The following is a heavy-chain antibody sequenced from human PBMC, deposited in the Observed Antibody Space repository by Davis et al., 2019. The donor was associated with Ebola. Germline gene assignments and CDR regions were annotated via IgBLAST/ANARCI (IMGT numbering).Heavy chain of an antibody. CDR3: ARMVQGGIDY. CDR1: GGSFSGYY. J-gene: IGHJ4*02. Sequence: MPSETLSLTCAVHGGSFSGYYWSWIRQPPGKGLEWIGAINHSGSTNYNPSLKSQVTISVDTSKNQFSLKLSSVTAADTAVYYCARMVQGGIDYWGQGTLVTVSS. CDR2: INHSGST. D-gene: IGHD3-10*01. V-gene: IGHV4-34*01.